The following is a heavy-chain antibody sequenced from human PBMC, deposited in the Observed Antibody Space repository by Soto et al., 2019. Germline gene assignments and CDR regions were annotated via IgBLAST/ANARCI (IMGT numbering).Heavy chain of an antibody. J-gene: IGHJ4*02. CDR2: ISGSGGST. CDR3: AKSESDAILFYFDY. D-gene: IGHD2-2*01. Sequence: EVQLLESGGDLVQPGGSLRLSCAASGFTFSSYAMSWVRQAPGKGLEWVSTISGSGGSTYYADSVKGRFTISRDNSKNALYLQMNSLRAEDTAVYYCAKSESDAILFYFDYWGQGTLVTVSS. CDR1: GFTFSSYA. V-gene: IGHV3-23*01.